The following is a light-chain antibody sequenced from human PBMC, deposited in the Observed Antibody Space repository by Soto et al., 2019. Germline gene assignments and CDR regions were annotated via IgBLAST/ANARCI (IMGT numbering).Light chain of an antibody. Sequence: QSVLTQPASVFGSPGQSITFSCTGTSSDVGGYNFVSWYQQHPGKAPKLMIYEVTKRPLGVPDRFSGSKSGNTASLTVSGLQAEDEADYHCSSYSSGSTLYVFGTGTKLTVL. CDR1: SSDVGGYNF. CDR3: SSYSSGSTLYV. J-gene: IGLJ1*01. CDR2: EVT. V-gene: IGLV2-14*01.